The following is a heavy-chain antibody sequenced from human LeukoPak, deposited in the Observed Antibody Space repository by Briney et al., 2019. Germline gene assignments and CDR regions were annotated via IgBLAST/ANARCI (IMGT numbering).Heavy chain of an antibody. Sequence: SETLSLTCTVSGGSISSSSHYWGWIRQPPGKGLEWIGEINHSGSTNYNPSLKSRVTISVDTSKNQFSLKLSSVTAADMAVYYCARSWPLIDYWGQGTLVTVSS. CDR3: ARSWPLIDY. CDR2: INHSGST. CDR1: GGSISSSSHY. V-gene: IGHV4-39*07. J-gene: IGHJ4*02.